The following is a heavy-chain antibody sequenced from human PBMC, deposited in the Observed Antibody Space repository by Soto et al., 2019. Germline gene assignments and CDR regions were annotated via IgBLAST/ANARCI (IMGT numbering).Heavy chain of an antibody. Sequence: SETLSLTCTVSGGSISSYYWSWIRQPPGKGLEWIGYIYYSGSTNYNPSLKSRVTISVDTSRNQFSLKLSSVTAADTAVYYCAGDPGGTVFDPWGQGTLVTVSS. D-gene: IGHD2-15*01. V-gene: IGHV4-59*01. CDR2: IYYSGST. CDR3: AGDPGGTVFDP. J-gene: IGHJ5*02. CDR1: GGSISSYY.